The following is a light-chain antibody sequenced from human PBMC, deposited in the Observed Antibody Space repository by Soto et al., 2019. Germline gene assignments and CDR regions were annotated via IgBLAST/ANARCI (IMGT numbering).Light chain of an antibody. Sequence: EIVLTQSPGTLSLSPGERATLSCRADRSVSDTLLTWFQQKPGQAPRLLIFGTSNRAPGIPDRFSGSGSGTDFTLTISGLEHDDFAVYYCQHYGASSWTFGQGTKVEIK. CDR1: RSVSDTL. CDR2: GTS. CDR3: QHYGASSWT. J-gene: IGKJ1*01. V-gene: IGKV3-20*01.